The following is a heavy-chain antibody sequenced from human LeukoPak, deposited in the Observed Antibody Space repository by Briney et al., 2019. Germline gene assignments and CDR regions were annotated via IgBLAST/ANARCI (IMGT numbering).Heavy chain of an antibody. CDR3: ARGGIGGCFDY. CDR1: GFTFSTHS. D-gene: IGHD3-16*01. J-gene: IGHJ4*02. V-gene: IGHV3-74*01. CDR2: INNDRSAT. Sequence: PGGSLRLSCAASGFTFSTHSMHWLRQAPGQGLEWVSSINNDRSATIYADSVKGRFTISSSNAKNNLDLQMNSLRAEDTAVYDCARGGIGGCFDYWGRGTLVTVSS.